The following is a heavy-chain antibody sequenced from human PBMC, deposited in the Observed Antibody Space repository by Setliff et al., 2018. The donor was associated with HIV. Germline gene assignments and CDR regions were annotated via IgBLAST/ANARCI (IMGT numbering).Heavy chain of an antibody. V-gene: IGHV4-38-2*02. CDR3: ARQAWHYDRDGYFIDY. CDR1: GYSINNGYY. D-gene: IGHD3-22*01. J-gene: IGHJ4*02. Sequence: LSLTCSVSGYSINNGYYWGWIRQPPGKGLEWVATIYQTGNTYYSPSLKSRVTVSMDMSRNQFSVKLNSATAADTAVYYCARQAWHYDRDGYFIDYWGQGMLVTV. CDR2: IYQTGNT.